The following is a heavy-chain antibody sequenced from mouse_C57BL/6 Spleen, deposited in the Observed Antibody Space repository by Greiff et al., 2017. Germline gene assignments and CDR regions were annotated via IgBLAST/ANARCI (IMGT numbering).Heavy chain of an antibody. CDR1: GYAFSSSW. V-gene: IGHV1-82*01. CDR2: IYPGDGDT. Sequence: QVQLQQSGPELVKPGASVKISCKASGYAFSSSWMNWVKQRPGKGLEWIGRIYPGDGDTNYNGKFKGKATLTADTSSSTAYMQLSSLTSEDSAVYFCARGDAMDYWGQGTSVTVSS. CDR3: ARGDAMDY. J-gene: IGHJ4*01.